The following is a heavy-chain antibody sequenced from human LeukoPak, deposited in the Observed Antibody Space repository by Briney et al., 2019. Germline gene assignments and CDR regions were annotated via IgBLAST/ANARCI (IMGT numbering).Heavy chain of an antibody. CDR1: GFTVSDNY. CDR3: ARPDDYGDYSLDY. V-gene: IGHV3-53*01. Sequence: GGSLRLSCAASGFTVSDNYMNWVRQAPGKGLEWVSIIYSGGNTYYADSVRGRFTIYRDNSKNTLYLQMNSLRVDDTGVYYCARPDDYGDYSLDYWGQGTLVTVSS. J-gene: IGHJ4*02. CDR2: IYSGGNT. D-gene: IGHD4-17*01.